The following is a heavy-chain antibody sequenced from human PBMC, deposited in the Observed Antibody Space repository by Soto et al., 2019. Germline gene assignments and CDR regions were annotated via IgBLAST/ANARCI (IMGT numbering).Heavy chain of an antibody. CDR3: ARRGSGTVTGYMSDY. V-gene: IGHV1-18*01. CDR1: GYTFTSYG. Sequence: QVHRVQSGADVKKPGASVKVSCKASGYTFTSYGISWVRQAPGQGLEWMGWISGYSGNTNYAPKFQDRVTMTTDTSTSTAYMELRSLTSDDTAVYYCARRGSGTVTGYMSDYWGQGTLVTVSS. J-gene: IGHJ4*02. CDR2: ISGYSGNT. D-gene: IGHD4-17*01.